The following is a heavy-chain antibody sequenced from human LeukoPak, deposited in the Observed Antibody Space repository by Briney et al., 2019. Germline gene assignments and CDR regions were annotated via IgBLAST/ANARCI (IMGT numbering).Heavy chain of an antibody. CDR3: TRDSALLGVAFDL. CDR2: ISGSGGST. CDR1: GFTFSSYA. J-gene: IGHJ3*01. D-gene: IGHD2-15*01. Sequence: GGSLRLSCAASGFTFSSYAMSWVRQAPGKGLEWVSAISGSGGSTYYADSVKGRFTISRDNSKSTLFLQMNSLRAEDTAVYFCTRDSALLGVAFDLWGQGTVVTVSS. V-gene: IGHV3-23*01.